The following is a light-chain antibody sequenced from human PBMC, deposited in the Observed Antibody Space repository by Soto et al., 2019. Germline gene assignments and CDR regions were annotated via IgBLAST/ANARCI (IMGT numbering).Light chain of an antibody. J-gene: IGKJ4*01. V-gene: IGKV3-20*01. CDR2: GVS. Sequence: EIVLTQSPGTLSLSPGERATLSCRASQSISSSYLAWYQQKPGQAPRLLIYGVSSRATGIPDRFSGSGSGTDFTLTISRLEPEDFAVYYCKQYDSAPRTFGGGTKVEIK. CDR3: KQYDSAPRT. CDR1: QSISSSY.